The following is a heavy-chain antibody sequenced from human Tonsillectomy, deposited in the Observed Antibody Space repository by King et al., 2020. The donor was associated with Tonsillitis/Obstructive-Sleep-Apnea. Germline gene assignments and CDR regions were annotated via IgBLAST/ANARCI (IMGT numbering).Heavy chain of an antibody. CDR1: GGSFSGYY. CDR2: INHSGST. V-gene: IGHV4-34*01. CDR3: AVTIFGVSYRGARNWFDP. Sequence: VQLQQWGAGLLKPSETLSLTCAVYGGSFSGYYWSWIRQPPGKGLEWIGEINHSGSTNYNPSLKSRVTISVDTSKNQFSLKLSSVTAADTAVYYCAVTIFGVSYRGARNWFDPWGQGTLVTVSS. D-gene: IGHD3-3*01. J-gene: IGHJ5*02.